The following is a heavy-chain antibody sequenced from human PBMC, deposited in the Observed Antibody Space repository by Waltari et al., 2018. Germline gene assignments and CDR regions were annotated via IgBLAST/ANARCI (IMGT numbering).Heavy chain of an antibody. J-gene: IGHJ4*02. D-gene: IGHD4-17*01. CDR1: GYTFTSYT. CDR3: AREGYYGDYFDY. V-gene: IGHV1-18*01. Sequence: QVQLVQSGAEVKKPGASVKVSCKASGYTFTSYTIRWVRQAPGQGLQWMGWITAYNGNTNYALKFQGRVTMTTDTSTSTVYMELRSLISDDTAVYYCAREGYYGDYFDYWGQGTLVIVSS. CDR2: ITAYNGNT.